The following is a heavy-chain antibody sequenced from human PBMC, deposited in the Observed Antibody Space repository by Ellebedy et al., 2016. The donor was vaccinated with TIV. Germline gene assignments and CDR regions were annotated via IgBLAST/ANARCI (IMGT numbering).Heavy chain of an antibody. V-gene: IGHV3-23*01. D-gene: IGHD6-19*01. J-gene: IGHJ4*02. Sequence: PGGSLRLSCAASGFTFSSYAMSRVRQAPGKGLEWVSTISGSGGITYYADSVKGRFTISRDNSRNRQYLQMNSLRAEDTAIYYCAKDLRGMAGNDYWGQGTLVTVSS. CDR2: ISGSGGIT. CDR1: GFTFSSYA. CDR3: AKDLRGMAGNDY.